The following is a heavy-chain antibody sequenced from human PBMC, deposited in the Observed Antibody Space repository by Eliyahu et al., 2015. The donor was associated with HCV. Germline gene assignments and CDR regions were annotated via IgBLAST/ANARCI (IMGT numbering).Heavy chain of an antibody. J-gene: IGHJ5*02. D-gene: IGHD1-14*01. V-gene: IGHV3-33*01. CDR2: IWYDGSNK. CDR3: ARDTSGWFDP. Sequence: QVQLVESGGGVVQPGRSLRLSCSASGFTFSSYGMHWVRQAPGKGLEWVAVIWYDGSNKYYADSVKGRFTISRDNSKNTLYLQMNSLRAEDTAVYYCARDTSGWFDPWGQGTLVTVSS. CDR1: GFTFSSYG.